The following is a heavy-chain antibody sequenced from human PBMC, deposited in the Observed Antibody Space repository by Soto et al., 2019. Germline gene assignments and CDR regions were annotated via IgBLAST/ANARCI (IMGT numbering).Heavy chain of an antibody. CDR3: VRHGSGGRAFDI. J-gene: IGHJ3*02. CDR1: GDSVRSDY. Sequence: SETLSLTCTVSGDSVRSDYWSWIRLPPGKGLEWIGYIHYSGSTSQNPSLKSRAAMSVDTPKNHFSLKLTSVTAADTAVYFCVRHGSGGRAFDIWGQGTMVTVSS. V-gene: IGHV4-59*08. D-gene: IGHD2-15*01. CDR2: IHYSGST.